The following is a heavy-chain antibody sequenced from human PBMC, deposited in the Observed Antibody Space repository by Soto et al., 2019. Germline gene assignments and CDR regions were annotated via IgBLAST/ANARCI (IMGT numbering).Heavy chain of an antibody. Sequence: QVQLQESGPGLVKPSQTLSLTCTVSGGSISSGDYYWSWIRQPPGKGLEWIGYIYYSGSTYYNPSLPRRVTISVDTSKNQFSLKLRPVTAADPAVYYCARENKRGQSITDWGQGTLVTVSS. D-gene: IGHD3-16*01. CDR3: ARENKRGQSITD. CDR1: GGSISSGDYY. J-gene: IGHJ1*01. CDR2: IYYSGST. V-gene: IGHV4-30-4*01.